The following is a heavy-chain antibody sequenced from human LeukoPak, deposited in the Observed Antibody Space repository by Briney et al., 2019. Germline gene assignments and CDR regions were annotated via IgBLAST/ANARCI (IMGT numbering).Heavy chain of an antibody. CDR3: ARHRARGRGYSGYDGAGTYYYYGMDV. CDR1: GGSISSGGYY. V-gene: IGHV4-61*08. Sequence: PSQTLSLTCTVSGGSISSGGYYWSWIRQPPGKGLEWIGYIYYSGSTNYNPSLKSRVTISVDTSKNQFSLKLSSVTAADTAVYYCARHRARGRGYSGYDGAGTYYYYGMDVWGQGTTVTVSS. D-gene: IGHD5-12*01. J-gene: IGHJ6*02. CDR2: IYYSGST.